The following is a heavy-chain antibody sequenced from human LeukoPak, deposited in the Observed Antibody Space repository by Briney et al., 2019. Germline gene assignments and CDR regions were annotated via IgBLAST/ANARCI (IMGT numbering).Heavy chain of an antibody. CDR1: GYTFTGYY. Sequence: GASVKVSCKASGYTFTGYYMHWVRQAPGQGLEWMGWINPNSGGTNYAQKFQGRVTMTRDTSISTAYMELSRLRSDDTAVYYCARVLNPGNPCFDYWGQGTLVTVSS. V-gene: IGHV1-2*02. CDR3: ARVLNPGNPCFDY. J-gene: IGHJ4*02. CDR2: INPNSGGT.